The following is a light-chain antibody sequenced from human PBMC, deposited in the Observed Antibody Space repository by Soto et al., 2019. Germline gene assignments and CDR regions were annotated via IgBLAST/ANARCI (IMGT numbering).Light chain of an antibody. CDR2: LGS. CDR1: QSLLHSSGNNY. CDR3: MQTLQSPLT. Sequence: DMVVTKSRLSLPVTPGEPASISCRSSQSLLHSSGNNYLDWYLQKPGQSPQLLIYLGSNRASGVPDRFSGSGSGTDFTLKINRVEAEDVGVYYCMQTLQSPLTFGGGTKVDIK. V-gene: IGKV2-28*01. J-gene: IGKJ4*01.